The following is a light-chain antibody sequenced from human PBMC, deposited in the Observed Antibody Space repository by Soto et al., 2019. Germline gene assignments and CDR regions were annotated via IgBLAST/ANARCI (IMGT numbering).Light chain of an antibody. J-gene: IGLJ3*02. CDR1: SSNIGAGYD. CDR2: GNS. Sequence: QSALTQPPSVSGAPGQRVTISCTGSSSNIGAGYDVHWYQQLPGTAPKLLIYGNSNRPSGVPDRFSGSKSGTSASLAITGIQAGDEADYYCQSYDSSLSGWVFGGGTKLTVL. CDR3: QSYDSSLSGWV. V-gene: IGLV1-40*01.